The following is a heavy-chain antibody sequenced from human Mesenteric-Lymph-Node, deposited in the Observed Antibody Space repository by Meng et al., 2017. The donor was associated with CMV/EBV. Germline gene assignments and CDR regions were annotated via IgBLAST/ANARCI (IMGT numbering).Heavy chain of an antibody. Sequence: SVSSSHYYWTWIRQPPGKGLEWSGYIYYGGSTNYNPSLKSRVTISVDTSKNQFSLKLSSVTAADTAVYFCARDFSCSSDNCYQGIDPWGQGTLVTVSS. V-gene: IGHV4-61*01. CDR3: ARDFSCSSDNCYQGIDP. CDR1: SVSSSHYY. J-gene: IGHJ5*02. CDR2: IYYGGST. D-gene: IGHD2-2*01.